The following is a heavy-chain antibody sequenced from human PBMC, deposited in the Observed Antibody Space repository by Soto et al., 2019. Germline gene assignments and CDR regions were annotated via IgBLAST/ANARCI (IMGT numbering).Heavy chain of an antibody. CDR1: VFTFSDYY. CDR2: ISSSGSTI. J-gene: IGHJ6*02. D-gene: IGHD1-26*01. Sequence: QVQLVESGGGLVKPGGSLRLSCAASVFTFSDYYMSWIRQAPGKGLEWVSYISSSGSTIYYADSVKGLFTISRDNAKHSLYLQMYSLSAEDTAVYYCARDRGGYNGVDYYGMVVWGQGTTVTVSS. V-gene: IGHV3-11*01. CDR3: ARDRGGYNGVDYYGMVV.